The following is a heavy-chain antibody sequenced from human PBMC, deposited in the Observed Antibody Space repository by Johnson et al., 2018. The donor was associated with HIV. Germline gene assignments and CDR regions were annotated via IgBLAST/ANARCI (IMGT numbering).Heavy chain of an antibody. Sequence: VKGRFTISRDDSKNTLYLQMNSLKTEDTAVYYCTTDIAAGADAFDIWGQGTMVTVSS. V-gene: IGHV3-15*03. J-gene: IGHJ3*02. CDR3: TTDIAAGADAFDI. D-gene: IGHD6-13*01.